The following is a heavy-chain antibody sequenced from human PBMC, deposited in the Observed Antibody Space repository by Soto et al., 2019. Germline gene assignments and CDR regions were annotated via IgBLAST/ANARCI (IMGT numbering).Heavy chain of an antibody. Sequence: SETLSLTCAVSGGSISSGGYSWSWIRQPPGKGLEWIGYIYHSGSTYYNPSLKSRVTISVDRSKNQFSLKLSSVTAADTAVYYCARLGLLCFGELPRGYNYYYMDVWGKGTTVTVSS. V-gene: IGHV4-30-2*01. CDR3: ARLGLLCFGELPRGYNYYYMDV. CDR1: GGSISSGGYS. D-gene: IGHD3-10*01. J-gene: IGHJ6*03. CDR2: IYHSGST.